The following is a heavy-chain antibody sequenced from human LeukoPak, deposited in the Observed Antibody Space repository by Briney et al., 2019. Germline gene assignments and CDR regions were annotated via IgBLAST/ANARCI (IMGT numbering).Heavy chain of an antibody. CDR3: ARDSASLWFGELSGWFAP. CDR1: GFTFSSYS. D-gene: IGHD3-10*01. V-gene: IGHV3-21*01. CDR2: ISSSSSYI. Sequence: GGSLRLSCAASGFTFSSYSMNWARQAPEKGLEWVSSISSSSSYIYYADSVKGRFTISRDNAKYSLYLQMNSLRAEDTAVYYCARDSASLWFGELSGWFAPWGQGTLVTVSS. J-gene: IGHJ5*02.